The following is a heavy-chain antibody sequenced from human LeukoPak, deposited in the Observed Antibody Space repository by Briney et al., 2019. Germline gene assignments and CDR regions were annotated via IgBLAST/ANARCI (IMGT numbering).Heavy chain of an antibody. CDR1: GFPFSSYA. Sequence: GGSLRLSCAASGFPFSSYAMSWVRQAPGKGLEWVSAISGPAGSWDYADSVKGRFTISRDNSKNTLFLQMNSLRAEDTAIYYCAKKVGLVSAPLYYFDVWGQGTPVTVSS. J-gene: IGHJ4*02. D-gene: IGHD5/OR15-5a*01. CDR2: ISGPAGSW. CDR3: AKKVGLVSAPLYYFDV. V-gene: IGHV3-23*01.